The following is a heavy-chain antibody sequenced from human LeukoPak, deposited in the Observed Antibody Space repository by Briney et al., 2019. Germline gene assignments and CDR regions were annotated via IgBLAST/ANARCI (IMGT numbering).Heavy chain of an antibody. V-gene: IGHV4-34*01. CDR2: INHSGST. Sequence: SETLSLTCAVYGGSFSGYYWSWIRQPPGKGLEWIGEINHSGSTNYNPPLKSRVTISVDTSKNQFSLKLSSVTAADTAVYYCARGRNYYDGSGYSDYWGQGTLVTVSS. CDR3: ARGRNYYDGSGYSDY. D-gene: IGHD3-22*01. J-gene: IGHJ4*02. CDR1: GGSFSGYY.